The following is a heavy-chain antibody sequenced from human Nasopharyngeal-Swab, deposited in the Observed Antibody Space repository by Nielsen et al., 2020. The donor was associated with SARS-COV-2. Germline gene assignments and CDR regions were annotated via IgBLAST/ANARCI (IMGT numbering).Heavy chain of an antibody. CDR2: TYCRSQWNY. J-gene: IGHJ3*01. CDR3: ARIQQQLPGIV. CDR1: GDSVSNNRAA. V-gene: IGHV6-1*01. Sequence: SQTLSLTCAISGDSVSNNRAAWSWLRQSQSRGLEWLGRTYCRSQWNYDYADSVRGRVTVNPDTSRNQVSLHLNSVTPEDTAVYYCARIQQQLPGIVWGQGTMVIVSS. D-gene: IGHD6-13*01.